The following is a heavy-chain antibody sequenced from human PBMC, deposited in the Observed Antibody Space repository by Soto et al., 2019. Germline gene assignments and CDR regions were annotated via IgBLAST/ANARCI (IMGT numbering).Heavy chain of an antibody. Sequence: QVQLVQSGAEVKKPGSSVKVSCKASGGTFSSYAISWVRQAPGQGLEWMGGIIPIFGTANYAQKFQGRVTITADKSTSTAYMGLKILRTEDSAVYYCAWGWTVFGYWGQGTLVTVSS. J-gene: IGHJ4*02. D-gene: IGHD3-16*01. CDR2: IIPIFGTA. V-gene: IGHV1-69*06. CDR1: GGTFSSYA. CDR3: AWGWTVFGY.